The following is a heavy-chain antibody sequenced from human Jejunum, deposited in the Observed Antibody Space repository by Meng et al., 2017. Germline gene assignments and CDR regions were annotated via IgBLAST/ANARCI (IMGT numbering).Heavy chain of an antibody. Sequence: QHSRPRLLDPSHTLSLLATVSGASTTRGSFPWSWIRQPAGKGLEWIGRIYYTGTTHYNPSLKSRVTISLDTSKNQFSLKLSSVTAADTAVYYCASELTNGWYSGWFDSWGQGTLVTVSS. V-gene: IGHV4-61*02. CDR1: GASTTRGSFP. J-gene: IGHJ5*01. D-gene: IGHD6-19*01. CDR2: IYYTGTT. CDR3: ASELTNGWYSGWFDS.